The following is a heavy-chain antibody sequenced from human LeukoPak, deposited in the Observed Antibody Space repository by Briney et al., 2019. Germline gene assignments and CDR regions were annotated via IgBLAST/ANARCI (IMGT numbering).Heavy chain of an antibody. CDR1: GGTFSSYA. CDR3: ARDICSSTSCYIKYGMDV. CDR2: IIPILGIA. D-gene: IGHD2-2*02. Sequence: EASVKVSCKASGGTFSSYAISWVRQAPGQGLEWMGRIIPILGIANYAQKFQGRVTITADKSTSTAYMELSSLRSEDTAVYYGARDICSSTSCYIKYGMDVWGQGTTVTVSS. V-gene: IGHV1-69*04. J-gene: IGHJ6*02.